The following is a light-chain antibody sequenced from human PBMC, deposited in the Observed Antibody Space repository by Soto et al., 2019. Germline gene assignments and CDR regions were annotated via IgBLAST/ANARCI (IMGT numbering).Light chain of an antibody. CDR3: QSYDSSLSGWV. V-gene: IGLV2-14*01. Sequence: QSALTQPASVSGSPGQSITISCTGANSDVGGYNYVSWYQQHPGKAPKLMIYEVSNRPSGVSNRFSGSKSGNTASLTISGLQAEDEADYYCQSYDSSLSGWVFGGGTKLTVL. CDR2: EVS. J-gene: IGLJ3*02. CDR1: NSDVGGYNY.